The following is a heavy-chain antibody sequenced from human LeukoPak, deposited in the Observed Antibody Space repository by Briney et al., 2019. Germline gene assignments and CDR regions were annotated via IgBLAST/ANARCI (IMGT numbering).Heavy chain of an antibody. Sequence: NPSETLSLTCTVSGGSISSGSYYWNCIRQPAGKRLEWLGHVFTRGTTNYNASLEGRLTISLDTARNQFSLYLSSVTAADTAMYFCARSSLAVYFDYWGQGTLVTASS. CDR1: GGSISSGSYY. CDR3: ARSSLAVYFDY. D-gene: IGHD6-19*01. CDR2: VFTRGTT. V-gene: IGHV4-61*09. J-gene: IGHJ4*02.